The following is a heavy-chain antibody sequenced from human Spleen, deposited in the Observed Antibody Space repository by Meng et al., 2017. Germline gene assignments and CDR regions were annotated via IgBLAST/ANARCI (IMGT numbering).Heavy chain of an antibody. D-gene: IGHD3-10*01. CDR1: GGSISSSSYY. CDR2: IYYSGST. J-gene: IGHJ5*02. V-gene: IGHV4-39*07. CDR3: ARLPELLWFGELSFNP. Sequence: QVQLQESVPGLVKPSETLSLPCTVSGGSISSSSYYWGWIRQPPGKGLEWIGSIYYSGSTYYNPSLKSRVTISVDTSKNQFSLKLSSVTAADTAVYYCARLPELLWFGELSFNPWGQGTLVTVSS.